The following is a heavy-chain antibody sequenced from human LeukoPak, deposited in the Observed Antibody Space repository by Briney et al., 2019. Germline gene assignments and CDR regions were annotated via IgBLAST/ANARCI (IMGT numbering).Heavy chain of an antibody. CDR2: ISAYNGNT. CDR1: GYTFTSYG. D-gene: IGHD6-13*01. CDR3: ARVDSSSWRYYFDY. J-gene: IGHJ4*02. Sequence: ASVKVSCKASGYTFTSYGISWVRQAPGQGLGWMGWISAYNGNTNHAQKFQGRVTMTTDTSTSTAYMELRSLRSDDTALYYCARVDSSSWRYYFDYWGQGTLVTVSS. V-gene: IGHV1-18*01.